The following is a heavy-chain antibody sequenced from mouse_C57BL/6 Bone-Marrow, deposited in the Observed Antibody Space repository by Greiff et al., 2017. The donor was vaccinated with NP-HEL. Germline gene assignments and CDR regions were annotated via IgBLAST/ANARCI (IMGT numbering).Heavy chain of an antibody. Sequence: QVQLQQPGAELVMPGASVKLSCKASGYTFTSYWMHWVKQRPGQGLEWIGEIDPSDGYTNYNQKFKGKSTLTVDKSSSTAYMQLSSLTSEDSAVFYSAGDCFAYWGRGTTLTVSA. J-gene: IGHJ2*01. CDR2: IDPSDGYT. CDR1: GYTFTSYW. CDR3: AGDCFAY. V-gene: IGHV1-69*01.